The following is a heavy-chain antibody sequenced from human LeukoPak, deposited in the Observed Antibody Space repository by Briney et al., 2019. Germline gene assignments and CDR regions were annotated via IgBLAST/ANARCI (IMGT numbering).Heavy chain of an antibody. V-gene: IGHV4-34*01. CDR1: GGSFSGYY. CDR3: ARGKGVVLSRRGAFDI. D-gene: IGHD2-2*01. J-gene: IGHJ3*02. CDR2: INHSGST. Sequence: PSETLSLTCAVYGGSFSGYYWSWIRQPPGKGLEWIGEINHSGSTNYNPSLKSRVTISVDTSKNQFSLKLSSVTAADTAVYYCARGKGVVLSRRGAFDIWGQGTMVTVSS.